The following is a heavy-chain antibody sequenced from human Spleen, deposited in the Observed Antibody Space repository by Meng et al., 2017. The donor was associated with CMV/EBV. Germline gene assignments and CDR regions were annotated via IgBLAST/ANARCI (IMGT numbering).Heavy chain of an antibody. Sequence: ASVKVSCKASGYTFTSYDINWVRQAPGQGLEWMGWINPNSGGTNYAQKFQGRVTMTRDTSISTAYMELSRLRSDDTAVYYCARDLRDPDNWFDPWGQGTLVTVSS. V-gene: IGHV1-2*02. CDR1: GYTFTSYD. CDR3: ARDLRDPDNWFDP. CDR2: INPNSGGT. J-gene: IGHJ5*02.